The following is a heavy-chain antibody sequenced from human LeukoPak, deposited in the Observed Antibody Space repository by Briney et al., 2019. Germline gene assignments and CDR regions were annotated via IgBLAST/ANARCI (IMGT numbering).Heavy chain of an antibody. CDR3: ARDSYCGGDCYPRGSDEDFDY. CDR2: INPSGGST. Sequence: ASVKVSCKASGYTFTSYYMHWVRQAPGQGLAWMGIINPSGGSTSYAQKFQGRVTMTRNMSTSTVYMELSSLRSEDTAVYYCARDSYCGGDCYPRGSDEDFDYWGQGTLVTVSS. D-gene: IGHD2-21*02. V-gene: IGHV1-46*01. J-gene: IGHJ4*02. CDR1: GYTFTSYY.